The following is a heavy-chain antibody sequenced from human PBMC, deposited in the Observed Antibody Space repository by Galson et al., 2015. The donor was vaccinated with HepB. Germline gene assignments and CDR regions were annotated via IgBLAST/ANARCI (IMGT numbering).Heavy chain of an antibody. CDR3: ARDMAGVITIYNYYGMDV. V-gene: IGHV3-48*02. Sequence: SLRLSCAASGFNFINYNMNWVHQAPGKGLEWVSYISYSSSTRYYADSVKGRFTISRDNAKNSLYLQMNSLRDEDTAVYFCARDMAGVITIYNYYGMDVWGQGATVTVSS. J-gene: IGHJ6*02. D-gene: IGHD3-16*02. CDR1: GFNFINYN. CDR2: ISYSSSTR.